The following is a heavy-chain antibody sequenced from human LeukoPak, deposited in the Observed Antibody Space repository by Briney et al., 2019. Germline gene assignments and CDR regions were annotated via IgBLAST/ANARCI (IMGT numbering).Heavy chain of an antibody. CDR3: ARGYDILTGYYSDDY. Sequence: ASVNVSCKASGYTFTSYGISWVRQAPGQGLEWMGWISAYNGNTNYAQKLQGRVTMTTDTSTSTAYMELRSLRSDDTAVYYCARGYDILTGYYSDDYWGQGTLVTVSS. CDR1: GYTFTSYG. D-gene: IGHD3-9*01. CDR2: ISAYNGNT. J-gene: IGHJ4*02. V-gene: IGHV1-18*01.